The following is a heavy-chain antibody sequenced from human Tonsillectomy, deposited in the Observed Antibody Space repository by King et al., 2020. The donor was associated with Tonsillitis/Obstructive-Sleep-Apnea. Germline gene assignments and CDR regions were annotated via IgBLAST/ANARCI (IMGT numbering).Heavy chain of an antibody. CDR3: VRLGYYYDSSGYYYDY. Sequence: QLQESGPGLVKPSETLSLTCTVSGGSISSSSYYWGWIRQPPGKGLEWIGSIYYSGSTYYNPSLKSRVTISVDTSKNQFSLKLSSVTAADTAVYYCVRLGYYYDSSGYYYDYWGQGTLVTVSS. V-gene: IGHV4-39*01. CDR1: GGSISSSSYY. J-gene: IGHJ4*02. D-gene: IGHD3-22*01. CDR2: IYYSGST.